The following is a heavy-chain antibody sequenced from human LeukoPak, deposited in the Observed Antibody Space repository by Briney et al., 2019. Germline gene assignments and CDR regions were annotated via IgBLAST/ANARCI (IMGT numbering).Heavy chain of an antibody. CDR2: INPNSGGT. V-gene: IGHV1-2*02. D-gene: IGHD3-10*01. Sequence: ASVKVSCKASGYTFTGYYMHWVRQAPGQGLEWMGWINPNSGGTNYAQKFQGRVTMTRDTSISTAYMELSRLRSDDTAVYYCARNVLLWFGEDKFFDYWGQGTLVTVSS. CDR1: GYTFTGYY. CDR3: ARNVLLWFGEDKFFDY. J-gene: IGHJ4*02.